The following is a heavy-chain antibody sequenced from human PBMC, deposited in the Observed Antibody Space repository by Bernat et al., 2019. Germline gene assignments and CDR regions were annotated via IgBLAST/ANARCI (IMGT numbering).Heavy chain of an antibody. Sequence: EVQVVESGGGLVQPGGSLRLSCAASGFTFSNYWMHWVPQAPGKGLVWLSRIDTDGSRTNYADSVKGRFTISRDNSKNTLNLQMNSLSAEDTAVYYCVREWESFCGSGTYSYYFDYWGQGALVTVSS. CDR3: VREWESFCGSGTYSYYFDY. D-gene: IGHD3-10*01. CDR1: GFTFSNYW. V-gene: IGHV3-74*01. CDR2: IDTDGSRT. J-gene: IGHJ4*02.